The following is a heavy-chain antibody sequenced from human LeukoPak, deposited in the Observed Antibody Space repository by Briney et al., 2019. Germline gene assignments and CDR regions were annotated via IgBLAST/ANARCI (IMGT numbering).Heavy chain of an antibody. J-gene: IGHJ4*02. CDR3: ARAMRLPYGQLDY. Sequence: ASLRVSCKASGYTFPTYGISLVRQAPGQGLEWMGWISAYNGDTNYAQKLQGRVTMTTDTSTNTAYMELRSLRSDDTAMYFCARAMRLPYGQLDYWGQGTLVTVSS. V-gene: IGHV1-18*01. CDR1: GYTFPTYG. D-gene: IGHD4-17*01. CDR2: ISAYNGDT.